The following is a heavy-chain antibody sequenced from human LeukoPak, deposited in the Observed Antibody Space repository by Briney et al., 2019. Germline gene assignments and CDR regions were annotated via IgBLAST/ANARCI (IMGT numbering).Heavy chain of an antibody. D-gene: IGHD1-26*01. Sequence: PSETLSLTCTVSGGSISSGGYYWSWIRQHPGKGLEWIGYIYYSGSTYYNPSLKSRVTISVDTSKKQYSLKLSSVTAADTAVYYCARDGGTLSGSSYDYWGQGTLVTVSS. J-gene: IGHJ4*02. CDR3: ARDGGTLSGSSYDY. V-gene: IGHV4-31*03. CDR1: GGSISSGGYY. CDR2: IYYSGST.